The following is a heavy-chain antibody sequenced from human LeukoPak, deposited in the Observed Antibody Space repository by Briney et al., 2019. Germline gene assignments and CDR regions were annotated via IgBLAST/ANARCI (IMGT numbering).Heavy chain of an antibody. Sequence: PGGSLRLSCAASGFTFSSYNMNWVRQAPGKGLEWVSSINSGSTYTYYTESVKGRFTVSRDNAKNSLFLQMNSLRAEDTAIYYCARSLTTLTYEGYWGQGTLVTVSS. D-gene: IGHD1-1*01. V-gene: IGHV3-21*01. CDR3: ARSLTTLTYEGY. J-gene: IGHJ4*02. CDR1: GFTFSSYN. CDR2: INSGSTYT.